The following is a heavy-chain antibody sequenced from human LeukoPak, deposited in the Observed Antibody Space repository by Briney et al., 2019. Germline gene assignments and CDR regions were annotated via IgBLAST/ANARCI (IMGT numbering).Heavy chain of an antibody. Sequence: SETLSLTCAVYGGSFSGYSWSWIRQPPGKGLEWIGYIYHSGSTYYNPSLKSRATISVDRSKNQFSLKLSSVTAADTAVYYCARVSGSYALYAFDIWGQGTMVTVSS. CDR1: GGSFSGYS. D-gene: IGHD1-26*01. CDR3: ARVSGSYALYAFDI. J-gene: IGHJ3*02. CDR2: IYHSGST. V-gene: IGHV4-30-2*01.